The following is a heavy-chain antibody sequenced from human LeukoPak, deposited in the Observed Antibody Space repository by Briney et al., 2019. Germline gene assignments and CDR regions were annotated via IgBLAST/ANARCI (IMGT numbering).Heavy chain of an antibody. CDR3: ARDLMVRGVIHVDTAMGDTSFDY. CDR1: GFTFSSYA. Sequence: GGSLRLSCAASGFTFSSYAMHWVRQAPGKRLEWVAVISYDGSNKYYADSVKGRFTISRDNSKNTLYLQMNSLRAEDTAVYYCARDLMVRGVIHVDTAMGDTSFDYWGQGTLVTVSS. D-gene: IGHD3-10*01. V-gene: IGHV3-30-3*01. J-gene: IGHJ4*02. CDR2: ISYDGSNK.